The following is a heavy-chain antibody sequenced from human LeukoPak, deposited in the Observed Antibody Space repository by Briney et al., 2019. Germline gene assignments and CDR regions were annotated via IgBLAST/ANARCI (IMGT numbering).Heavy chain of an antibody. D-gene: IGHD6-13*01. CDR3: ARGGYSSSWYRDTR. CDR1: GYTFIAYY. J-gene: IGHJ4*02. V-gene: IGHV1-2*06. Sequence: ASVKVSCKASGYTFIAYYIHWVRQAPGQGLEWMGRINPNSGGTNYAQKFQGRVTMTRDTSISTAYMELSRLRSDDTAVYYCARGGYSSSWYRDTRWGQGTLVTVSS. CDR2: INPNSGGT.